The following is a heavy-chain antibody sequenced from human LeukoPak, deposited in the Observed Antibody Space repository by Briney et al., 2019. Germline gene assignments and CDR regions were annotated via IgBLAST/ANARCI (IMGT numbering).Heavy chain of an antibody. CDR1: GYTFTGYY. V-gene: IGHV1-2*06. CDR3: ARDLVGGIWSAGF. J-gene: IGHJ4*02. Sequence: ASVKVSCKTSGYTFTGYYVHWVRQAPGQGLEWMGRITPSSGHTIYAQKFQGRTTMTRDTSISAAYMELNSLTSDDTAIYYCARDLVGGIWSAGFWGQGTLVNVSS. CDR2: ITPSSGHT. D-gene: IGHD3-3*01.